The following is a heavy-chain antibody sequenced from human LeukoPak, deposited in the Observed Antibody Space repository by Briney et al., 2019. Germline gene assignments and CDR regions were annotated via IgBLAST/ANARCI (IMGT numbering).Heavy chain of an antibody. CDR3: ARGVYQLDY. D-gene: IGHD2-2*02. CDR1: GFTFSTYW. V-gene: IGHV3-7*01. CDR2: MNEDGSEK. Sequence: GGSLRLSCAASGFTFSTYWMSWVRQAPGKGLEWVANMNEDGSEKYYVDSVKGRSTISRDNAKNSLYLQMNSLRAEDTAVYYCARGVYQLDYWGQGTLVTVSS. J-gene: IGHJ4*02.